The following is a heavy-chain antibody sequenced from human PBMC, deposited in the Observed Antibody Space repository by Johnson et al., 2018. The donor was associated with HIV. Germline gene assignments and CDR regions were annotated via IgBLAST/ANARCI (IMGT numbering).Heavy chain of an antibody. Sequence: VQLVESGGGLVQPGGSLRLSCAASGFIFSDYYMSWIRQAPGKGLEWVANIKQDGSEKYYVDSVKGRFTISRDNAKNSLYLQMNSLRAEDTAVYYCARFLLLPNGYNWGFDIWGQGTVVTISS. D-gene: IGHD5-24*01. J-gene: IGHJ3*02. CDR2: IKQDGSEK. CDR1: GFIFSDYY. V-gene: IGHV3-7*01. CDR3: ARFLLLPNGYNWGFDI.